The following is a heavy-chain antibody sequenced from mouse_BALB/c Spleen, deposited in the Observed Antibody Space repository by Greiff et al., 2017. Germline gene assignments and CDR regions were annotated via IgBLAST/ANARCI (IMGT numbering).Heavy chain of an antibody. CDR2: ISSGGSYT. CDR3: ARDDGPWFAY. CDR1: GFTFSSYA. V-gene: IGHV5-9-4*01. J-gene: IGHJ3*01. D-gene: IGHD2-3*01. Sequence: EVKLMESGGGLVKPGGSLKLSCAASGFTFSSYAMSWVRQSPEKRLEWVAEISSGGSYTYYPDTVTGRFTISRDNAKNTLYLEMSSLRSEDTAMYYCARDDGPWFAYWGQGTLVTVSA.